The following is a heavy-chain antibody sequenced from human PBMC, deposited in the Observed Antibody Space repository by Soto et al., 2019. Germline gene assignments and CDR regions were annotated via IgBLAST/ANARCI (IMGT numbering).Heavy chain of an antibody. CDR2: TIPMFGTV. Sequence: QVQLVQSGPEVQKPGSSVKVSCKASGGTFSSYAISWVRQAPGQGLEWMGGTIPMFGTVNYAQKFQGRVTITADESMRTAYMELSSLRSEYTAVYYCARTVVVTVTPGYYYYGMDVWGQGTTVTVSS. CDR1: GGTFSSYA. D-gene: IGHD2-21*02. CDR3: ARTVVVTVTPGYYYYGMDV. J-gene: IGHJ6*02. V-gene: IGHV1-69*19.